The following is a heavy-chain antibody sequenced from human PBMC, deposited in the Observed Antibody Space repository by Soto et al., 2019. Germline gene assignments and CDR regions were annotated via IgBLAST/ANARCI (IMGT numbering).Heavy chain of an antibody. J-gene: IGHJ5*02. CDR3: ARGYGGPIGWFDP. CDR1: GYTFTSYA. V-gene: IGHV1-3*01. D-gene: IGHD3-16*01. Sequence: QVQLVQSGAEVKKPGASVKVSCKASGYTFTSYAMHWVRQAPGQRLEWMGWINAGNGNTKYSQKVQGRVTITSDTSASPADTELSSLRSEDTSVYYCARGYGGPIGWFDPWGPGTLVTVSS. CDR2: INAGNGNT.